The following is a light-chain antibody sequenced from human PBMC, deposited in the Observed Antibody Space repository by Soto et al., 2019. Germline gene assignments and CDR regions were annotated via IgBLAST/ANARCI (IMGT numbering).Light chain of an antibody. V-gene: IGKV3-20*01. CDR2: GTS. CDR3: QQYSSSLRT. CDR1: QAVSSSY. J-gene: IGKJ1*01. Sequence: EIVLTQSPGILSLSPGERATLSCRASQAVSSSYLAWYQQKPGQAPRLLIYGTSNRATGIADRFSGSGSGTDFTLTINRLEPEDFAVYYCQQYSSSLRTFDQGTKVEIK.